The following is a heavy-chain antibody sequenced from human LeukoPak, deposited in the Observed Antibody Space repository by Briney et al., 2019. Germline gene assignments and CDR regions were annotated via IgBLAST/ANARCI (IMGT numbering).Heavy chain of an antibody. D-gene: IGHD2-2*01. CDR3: ARDPHCSTTSCRFDY. CDR2: IYYSGST. Sequence: SETLSLTCTVSGGSISSYYWSWIRQPPGKGLEWIGYIYYSGSTNYNPSLKSRVTISVDTSKNQFSLKLSSVTAADTAVYYCARDPHCSTTSCRFDYWGQGTLVTVSS. J-gene: IGHJ4*02. CDR1: GGSISSYY. V-gene: IGHV4-59*01.